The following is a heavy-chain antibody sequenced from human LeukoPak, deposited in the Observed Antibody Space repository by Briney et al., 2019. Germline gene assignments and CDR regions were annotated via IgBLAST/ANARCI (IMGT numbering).Heavy chain of an antibody. D-gene: IGHD5-18*01. CDR1: GFTFSDPY. CDR2: ISGSGTDI. V-gene: IGHV3-11*04. J-gene: IGHJ5*02. Sequence: PGGSLRLSCEASGFTFSDPYMSWIRQAPGKGLECLSYISGSGTDINYADSVRGRFTISRDNAKNLLYLQMNDLRVEDTAVYYCAKSWSGYSYGPNWFDPWGQGTLVTVSS. CDR3: AKSWSGYSYGPNWFDP.